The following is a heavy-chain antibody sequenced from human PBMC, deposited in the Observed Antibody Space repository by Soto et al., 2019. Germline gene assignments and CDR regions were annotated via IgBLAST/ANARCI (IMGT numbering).Heavy chain of an antibody. D-gene: IGHD6-13*01. CDR1: GGSISSSSYY. Sequence: LSLTCTVSGGSISSSSYYWGWIRQPPGRGLEWIGSIYYSGSTYYNPSLKSRVTISVDTSKNQFSLKLSSVTAADTAVYYCARHCIAAALGAGWFDPWGQGTLVTVSS. J-gene: IGHJ5*02. CDR3: ARHCIAAALGAGWFDP. V-gene: IGHV4-39*01. CDR2: IYYSGST.